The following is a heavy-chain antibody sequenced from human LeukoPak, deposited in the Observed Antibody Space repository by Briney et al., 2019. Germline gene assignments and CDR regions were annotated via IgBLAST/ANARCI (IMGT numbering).Heavy chain of an antibody. D-gene: IGHD6-19*01. V-gene: IGHV4-30-2*01. CDR3: ARFRLVLVAGKVSYYYGMDV. CDR1: GGSISSGGYS. Sequence: ASETLSLTCAVSGGSISSGGYSWSWIRQPPGKGLEWIGYIYHSGSTYYNPSLKSRVTISVDRSKNQFSLKLSSVTAADTAVYYCARFRLVLVAGKVSYYYGMDVWGQGTTVTVSS. J-gene: IGHJ6*02. CDR2: IYHSGST.